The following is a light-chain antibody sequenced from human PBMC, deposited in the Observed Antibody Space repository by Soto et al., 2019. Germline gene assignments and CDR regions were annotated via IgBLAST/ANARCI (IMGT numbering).Light chain of an antibody. V-gene: IGKV1-5*01. CDR3: QQYNRYST. CDR1: QNIDDY. Sequence: DIQMTQSPSTLSASVGDRVTITCRASQNIDDYLAWYQQKPGKAPKLLIYDASTLDSGVPSRFSGSASGTEFTLTISILQPDDFATYYCQQYNRYSTFGQGTKVDIK. J-gene: IGKJ1*01. CDR2: DAS.